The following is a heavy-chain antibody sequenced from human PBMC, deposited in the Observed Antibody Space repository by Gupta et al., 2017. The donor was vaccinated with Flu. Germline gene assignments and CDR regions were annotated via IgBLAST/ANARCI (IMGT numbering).Heavy chain of an antibody. D-gene: IGHD2-15*01. J-gene: IGHJ4*02. CDR2: IYPSASDI. CDR1: GYSFTTYW. CDR3: ATTPFRADSYPYY. V-gene: IGHV5-51*03. Sequence: EVQLVQSGAEVRKPGESLKISCKGSGYSFTTYWTAWVRQMPGTGLEWRGIIYPSASDIKYSPTFQGQVTISADESTGTAYLQWSSLKTSDTAVYYCATTPFRADSYPYYWGQGTRVTVSS.